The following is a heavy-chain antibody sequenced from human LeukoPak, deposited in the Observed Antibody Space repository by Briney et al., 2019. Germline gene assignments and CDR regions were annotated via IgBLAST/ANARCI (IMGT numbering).Heavy chain of an antibody. CDR3: AGLNYYDSSGHNYYCYYMDV. CDR2: IYYSGST. CDR1: GGSISSSSYY. V-gene: IGHV4-39*07. J-gene: IGHJ6*03. D-gene: IGHD3-22*01. Sequence: SETLSLTCTVSGGSISSSSYYWGWIRQPPGKGPEWIGSIYYSGSTNYNPSLKSRVTISVDTSKNQFSLKLSSVTAADTAVYYCAGLNYYDSSGHNYYCYYMDVWGKGTTVTISS.